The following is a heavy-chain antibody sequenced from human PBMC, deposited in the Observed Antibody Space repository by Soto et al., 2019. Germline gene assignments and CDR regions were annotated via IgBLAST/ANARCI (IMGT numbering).Heavy chain of an antibody. CDR3: ARLISSLGYYYYYYMDV. CDR2: IYYSGTT. Sequence: PSETLSLTCTVSGDSISTYYCTWVRQPPGKGLEWVGSIYYSGTTNYNPSLKSRVTISVDTSKNQFSLKLSSVTAADTAVYYCARLISSLGYYYYYYMDVWGKGTTVTVSS. V-gene: IGHV4-59*08. CDR1: GDSISTYY. D-gene: IGHD6-6*01. J-gene: IGHJ6*03.